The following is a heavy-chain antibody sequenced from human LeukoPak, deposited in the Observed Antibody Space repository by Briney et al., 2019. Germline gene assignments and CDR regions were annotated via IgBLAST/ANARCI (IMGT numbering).Heavy chain of an antibody. J-gene: IGHJ6*02. V-gene: IGHV1-46*01. Sequence: ASVKVSCTASGYTFTSYYMHWVRQAPGQGLEWMGIINPSGGSTSYAQKFQGRVTMTRDTSTSTVYMELSSLRSEDTAVYYCARDPSIAVAGTKWWFGGMDVWGQGTTVTVSS. CDR3: ARDPSIAVAGTKWWFGGMDV. D-gene: IGHD6-19*01. CDR2: INPSGGST. CDR1: GYTFTSYY.